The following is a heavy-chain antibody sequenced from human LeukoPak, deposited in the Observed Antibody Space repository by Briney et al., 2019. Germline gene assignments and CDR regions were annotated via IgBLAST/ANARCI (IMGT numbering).Heavy chain of an antibody. CDR3: ARDGPTYYDILTGYSSTNWFDP. CDR1: GGTFSSYA. V-gene: IGHV1-69*13. D-gene: IGHD3-9*01. CDR2: IIPIFGTA. J-gene: IGHJ5*02. Sequence: SVKVSCKASGGTFSSYAISWVRQAPGQGLEWMGGIIPIFGTANYAQKFQGRVTITADESTSTAYMELSSLRSEDTAVYYCARDGPTYYDILTGYSSTNWFDPWGQGILVTVSS.